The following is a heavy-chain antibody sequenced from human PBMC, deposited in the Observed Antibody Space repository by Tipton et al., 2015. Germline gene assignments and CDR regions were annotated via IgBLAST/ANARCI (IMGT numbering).Heavy chain of an antibody. D-gene: IGHD1-26*01. CDR1: GDSISGYY. CDR2: ISDTGDT. Sequence: GLVKPSETLSLNCSVSGDSISGYYWSWIRQPPGEGLEWIAYISDTGDTKYSPSLRSRATISLDTSKKQVSLNLISVTAADTAVYYCARMLSWYSCPDYWGQGTLLTVSS. V-gene: IGHV4-59*01. J-gene: IGHJ4*02. CDR3: ARMLSWYSCPDY.